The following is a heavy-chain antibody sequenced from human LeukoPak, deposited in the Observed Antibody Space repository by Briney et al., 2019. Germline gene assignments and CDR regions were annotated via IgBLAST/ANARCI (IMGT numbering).Heavy chain of an antibody. V-gene: IGHV1-2*02. CDR2: INPNSGGT. D-gene: IGHD6-13*01. CDR3: ARVQVSSPRNYFDY. Sequence: GASVKVSCKASGYTFTGYYMHWVRQAPGQGLEWMGWINPNSGGTNYAQKFQGRVTMTRDTSIGTAYMELSRLRSDDTAVYYCARVQVSSPRNYFDYWGQGTLVTVSS. J-gene: IGHJ4*02. CDR1: GYTFTGYY.